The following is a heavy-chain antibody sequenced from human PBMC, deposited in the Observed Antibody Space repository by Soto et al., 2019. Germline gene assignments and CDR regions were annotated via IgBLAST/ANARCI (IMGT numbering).Heavy chain of an antibody. V-gene: IGHV4-4*02. J-gene: IGHJ6*02. CDR3: ARASVGQFGYYINYYYGMDV. CDR1: GGSISSSNW. Sequence: TLSLTCAVSGGSISSSNWWSWVRQPPGKGLEWIGEIYHSGSTNYNPSLKSRVTISVDKSKNQFSLKLSSVTAADTAVYYCARASVGQFGYYINYYYGMDVWGQGTTVTVSS. CDR2: IYHSGST. D-gene: IGHD1-26*01.